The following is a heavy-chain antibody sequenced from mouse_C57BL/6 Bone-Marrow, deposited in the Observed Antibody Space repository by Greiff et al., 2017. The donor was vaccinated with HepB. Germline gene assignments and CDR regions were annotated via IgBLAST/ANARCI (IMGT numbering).Heavy chain of an antibody. CDR1: GFTFNDDY. Sequence: VQLQQSGAELVRPGASVKLSCTASGFTFNDDYMHWVKQRPEQGLEWIGWIDPENGDTEYASKFQGKATITADTSSNTAYLQLSSLTSEDTAVYYCTNLYDYAAWFAYWGQGALVTVSA. J-gene: IGHJ3*01. D-gene: IGHD2-4*01. CDR2: IDPENGDT. CDR3: TNLYDYAAWFAY. V-gene: IGHV14-4*01.